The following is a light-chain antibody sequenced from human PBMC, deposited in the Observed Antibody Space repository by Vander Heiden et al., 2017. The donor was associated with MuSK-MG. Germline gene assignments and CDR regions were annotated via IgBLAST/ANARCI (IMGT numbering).Light chain of an antibody. CDR2: DAS. J-gene: IGKJ4*01. V-gene: IGKV3-11*01. CDR1: QSVSSY. Sequence: ELVWTQSPATLSLSPGERATRSCRASQSVSSYLAWYQQKPGQAPRLLIYDASNRATGIPARFSGSGSGTDFTLTISSLEPEDFAVYYCQQSSNWPPEVTFGGGTKVEIK. CDR3: QQSSNWPPEVT.